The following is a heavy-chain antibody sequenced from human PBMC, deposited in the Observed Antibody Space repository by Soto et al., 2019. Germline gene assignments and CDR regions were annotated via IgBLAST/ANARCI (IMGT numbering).Heavy chain of an antibody. CDR2: IYPHDSDT. D-gene: IGHD4-17*01. V-gene: IGHV5-51*01. J-gene: IGHJ4*02. CDR3: ARRIYGANDY. CDR1: GYSFTNHW. Sequence: PXESLKISVQASGYSFTNHWFDLVRQLPGQGLQWMGVIYPHDSDTKYSPSFQGHVTLSVDKSSSTAYLQWSGLKASDTAIYYCARRIYGANDYWGQGTLVTVSS.